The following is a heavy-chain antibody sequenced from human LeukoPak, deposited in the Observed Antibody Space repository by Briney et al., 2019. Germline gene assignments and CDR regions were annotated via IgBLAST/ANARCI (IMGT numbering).Heavy chain of an antibody. CDR3: ASCHCTNGVCYGECEYFQE. V-gene: IGHV1-18*01. D-gene: IGHD2-8*01. J-gene: IGHJ1*01. CDR2: IGPYTGKT. Sequence: ASVKVSCKASGYTFTNFGISWVRQAPGQGLEWMGWIGPYTGKTNYAQTFQGRVTVTTDTSTTTAYMELRSLRSDDTAVYYCASCHCTNGVCYGECEYFQEWGQGTLVTVSS. CDR1: GYTFTNFG.